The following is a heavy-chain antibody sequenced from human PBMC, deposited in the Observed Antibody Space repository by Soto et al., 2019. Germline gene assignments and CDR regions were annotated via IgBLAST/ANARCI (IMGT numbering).Heavy chain of an antibody. Sequence: ASVKVSCKASGYTFTSYDINWVRQATGQGLEWMGWMNPNSGNTGYAQKFQGRVTMTRNTSISTAYMELSSLRSEDTAVYYCARSXGDCSGGSCYPRVRFDPWGQGTLVTVSS. V-gene: IGHV1-8*01. CDR1: GYTFTSYD. CDR3: ARSXGDCSGGSCYPRVRFDP. CDR2: MNPNSGNT. J-gene: IGHJ5*02. D-gene: IGHD2-15*01.